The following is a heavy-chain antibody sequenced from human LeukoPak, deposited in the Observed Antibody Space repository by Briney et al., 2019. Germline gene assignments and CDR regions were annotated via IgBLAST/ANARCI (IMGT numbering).Heavy chain of an antibody. CDR1: GGSINSYY. D-gene: IGHD6-19*01. CDR3: ARAVIAVAGDYFDY. V-gene: IGHV4-59*01. CDR2: IYYSGST. J-gene: IGHJ4*02. Sequence: SETLSLTCTVPGGSINSYYWSWIRQPPGKGLEWIGYIYYSGSTNYNPSLKSRVTISVDTSKNQFSLKLSSVTAADTAVYYCARAVIAVAGDYFDYWGQGTLVTVSS.